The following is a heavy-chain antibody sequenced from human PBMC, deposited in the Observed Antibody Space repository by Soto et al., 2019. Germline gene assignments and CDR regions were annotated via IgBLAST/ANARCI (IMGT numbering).Heavy chain of an antibody. CDR1: GGTFSSYA. J-gene: IGHJ6*02. V-gene: IGHV1-69*01. Sequence: QVQLVQSGAEVKKPGSSVKVSCKASGGTFSSYAISWVRQAPGQGLEWLGGIIPIFGTADYARKFQGRVTITADESTSTAYMELSSLGSEDTSVYYWSAKGGAYYYYVMDVCGQGTTVTVAS. CDR2: IIPIFGTA. CDR3: SAKGGAYYYYVMDV. D-gene: IGHD3-16*01.